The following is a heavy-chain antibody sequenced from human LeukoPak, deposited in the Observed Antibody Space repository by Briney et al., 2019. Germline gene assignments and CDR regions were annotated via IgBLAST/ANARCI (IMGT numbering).Heavy chain of an antibody. V-gene: IGHV4-39*01. D-gene: IGHD3-22*01. J-gene: IGHJ4*02. CDR3: ARHDYDSSGHRRDYYFDY. Sequence: SETLSLTCTVSGGSITGSTYYWGWIRQPPGKGLEWIVSVIHSGTTYYYPSLRSRVIVSMDTSKKQFSLRLSSVTAADTAVYYRARHDYDSSGHRRDYYFDYWSQGTLVNVSS. CDR1: GGSITGSTYY. CDR2: VIHSGTT.